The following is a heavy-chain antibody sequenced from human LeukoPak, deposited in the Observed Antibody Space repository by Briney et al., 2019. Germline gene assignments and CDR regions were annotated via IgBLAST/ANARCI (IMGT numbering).Heavy chain of an antibody. V-gene: IGHV4-30-4*08. Sequence: PSETLSLTCTVSGGSISSSSYYWGWIRQPPGKGLEWIGYISYSGSTYYNPSLKSRVTISVDTSKNQFSLKLSSVTAAVTAVYYCAREEWFDPWGQGTLVTVSS. J-gene: IGHJ5*02. CDR3: AREEWFDP. CDR2: ISYSGST. CDR1: GGSISSSSYY.